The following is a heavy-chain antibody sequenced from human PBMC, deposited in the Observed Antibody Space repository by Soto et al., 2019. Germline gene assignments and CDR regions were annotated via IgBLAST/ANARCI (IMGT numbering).Heavy chain of an antibody. V-gene: IGHV3-23*01. CDR1: AFTFSSYG. CDR2: ISASGGNT. CDR3: AKETGHRGAYDY. J-gene: IGHJ4*02. D-gene: IGHD1-26*01. Sequence: EVQLLESGGDLVQPGGSLRLSCAASAFTFSSYGTKWVRKAPGKGLEWVSAISASGGNTYYADSVKGRFTISRDNSKNILYLQMTSLRVEDTALYYCAKETGHRGAYDYWGQGTLVTVSS.